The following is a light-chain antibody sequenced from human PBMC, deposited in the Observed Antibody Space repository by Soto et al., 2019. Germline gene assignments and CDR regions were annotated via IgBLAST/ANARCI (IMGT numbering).Light chain of an antibody. J-gene: IGLJ1*01. CDR3: QAWDSSTAS. CDR2: QDS. V-gene: IGLV3-1*01. CDR1: KLGDKY. Sequence: SYELTQPPSVSVSPGQTASITCSGDKLGDKYACWYQQKPGQSPVLVIYQDSKRPSGIPEPFSGSNSGNTATLTISGTQAMDEADYYCQAWDSSTASFGTGTKVTVL.